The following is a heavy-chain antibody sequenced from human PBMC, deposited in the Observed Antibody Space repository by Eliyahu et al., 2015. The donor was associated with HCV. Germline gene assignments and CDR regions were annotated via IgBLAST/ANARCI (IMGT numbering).Heavy chain of an antibody. Sequence: QVQLVESGGGVVQPGRSXXXSCXASGFXFXSYGMPWVRQAPGKGLEWVAVIWHDARNKYYADSVKGRFNISRDNSKNTLYLQMNSLRAEDTAVYYCARDPHDFWSGLDNYGMDVWGQGTTVTVSS. CDR3: ARDPHDFWSGLDNYGMDV. D-gene: IGHD3-3*01. V-gene: IGHV3-33*01. CDR2: IWHDARNK. CDR1: GFXFXSYG. J-gene: IGHJ6*02.